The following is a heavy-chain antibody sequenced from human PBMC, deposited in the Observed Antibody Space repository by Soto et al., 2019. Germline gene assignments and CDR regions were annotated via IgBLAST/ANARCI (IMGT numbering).Heavy chain of an antibody. J-gene: IGHJ4*02. CDR1: GGSISSYY. CDR3: ARAPFVVVTYIDY. CDR2: IYYSGST. V-gene: IGHV4-59*01. D-gene: IGHD2-21*02. Sequence: PSETLSLTXTVSGGSISSYYWSWIRQPPGKGLEWIGYIYYSGSTNYNPSLKSRVTISVDTSKNQFSLKLSSVTAADTAVYYCARAPFVVVTYIDYWGQGTLVTVS.